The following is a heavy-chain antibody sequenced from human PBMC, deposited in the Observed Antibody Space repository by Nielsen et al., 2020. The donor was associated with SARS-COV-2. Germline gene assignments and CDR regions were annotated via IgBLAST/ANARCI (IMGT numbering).Heavy chain of an antibody. Sequence: GESLKISCAASGFTFSNYAIHWVRQAPGKGLEWVAVISYDGSNEYYADSVKGRFTISRDNSKNTLYLQVNRLRVEDTAVYYCANGDSGSYGEPFDYWGQGTLVTVSS. CDR3: ANGDSGSYGEPFDY. D-gene: IGHD1-26*01. CDR1: GFTFSNYA. V-gene: IGHV3-30*04. CDR2: ISYDGSNE. J-gene: IGHJ4*02.